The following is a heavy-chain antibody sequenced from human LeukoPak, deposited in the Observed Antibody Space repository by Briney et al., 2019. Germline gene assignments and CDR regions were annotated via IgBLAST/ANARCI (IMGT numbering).Heavy chain of an antibody. D-gene: IGHD1-26*01. Sequence: PSETLSLTCTVSGYSISSGYYWGWIRQPPGKGLEWIGSIYHSGSTYYNPSLKSRVTISVDTSKNQFSLKLSSVTAADTAVYYCARKGGSYSHYWGQGTLVTVSS. J-gene: IGHJ4*02. V-gene: IGHV4-38-2*02. CDR3: ARKGGSYSHY. CDR2: IYHSGST. CDR1: GYSISSGYY.